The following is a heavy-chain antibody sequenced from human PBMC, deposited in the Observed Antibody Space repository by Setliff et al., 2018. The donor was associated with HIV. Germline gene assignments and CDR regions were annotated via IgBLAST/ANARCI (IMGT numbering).Heavy chain of an antibody. V-gene: IGHV1-69*06. D-gene: IGHD2-2*01. Sequence: SVKVSCKASGYTFTSYGISWVRQAPGQGLEWMGGIIPIFGTTNYAQNFQGRLTITADKSTSTTYMELSSLRSEDTAIYYCARDRVPYSSSPSALDPWGQGTQVTVSS. CDR1: GYTFTSYG. CDR3: ARDRVPYSSSPSALDP. CDR2: IIPIFGTT. J-gene: IGHJ5*02.